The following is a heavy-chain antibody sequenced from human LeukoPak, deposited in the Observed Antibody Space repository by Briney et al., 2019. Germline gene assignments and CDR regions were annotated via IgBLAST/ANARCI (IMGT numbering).Heavy chain of an antibody. Sequence: GGSLRLSCAASGFTFSSYWMSWVRQAPGKGLEWVANIKQDGSEKYYVDSVKGRFTISRDNAKNSLYLQMNSLRAEDTAVYYRAKEESSNRYGSRSWAFDIRGQRKMVTVSS. CDR3: AKEESSNRYGSRSWAFDI. J-gene: IGHJ3*02. V-gene: IGHV3-7*01. D-gene: IGHD6-13*01. CDR1: GFTFSSYW. CDR2: IKQDGSEK.